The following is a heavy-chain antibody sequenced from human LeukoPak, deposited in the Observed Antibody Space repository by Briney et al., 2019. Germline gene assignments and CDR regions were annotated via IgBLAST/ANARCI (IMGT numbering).Heavy chain of an antibody. CDR3: ARDSGMVRGIVDY. D-gene: IGHD3-10*01. V-gene: IGHV1-46*01. J-gene: IGHJ4*02. Sequence: SSVNVSFKSSGYIFTSYYFYWVRQAPGQGREWIGIIIPSGCSTSSAQKAQGRVTLTRARSTSTVYRELSSLRSQDTAVYYCARDSGMVRGIVDYWGEATLVTVSS. CDR2: IIPSGCST. CDR1: GYIFTSYY.